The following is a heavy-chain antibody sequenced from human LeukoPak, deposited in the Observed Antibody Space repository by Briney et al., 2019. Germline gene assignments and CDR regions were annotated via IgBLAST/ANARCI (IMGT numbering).Heavy chain of an antibody. D-gene: IGHD4-17*01. CDR1: GFSFSGYS. CDR2: ISYSSSRI. Sequence: GGSLRLSCVASGFSFSGYSLNWVRQAPGRGLEWVSYISYSSSRIDYADSVKGRFTISRDNAKNSLYPQMNSLRDEDTAVYYCARDQAYAFDYWGQGTLVTVSS. CDR3: ARDQAYAFDY. V-gene: IGHV3-48*02. J-gene: IGHJ4*02.